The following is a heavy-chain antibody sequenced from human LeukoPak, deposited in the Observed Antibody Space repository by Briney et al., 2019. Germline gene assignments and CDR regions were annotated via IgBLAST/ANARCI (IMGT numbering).Heavy chain of an antibody. Sequence: QPGGSLRLSCAASGFTFDDYGMTWVRQAPGKGLEWVSGVIWNGGSTDYADSVKGRFTISRDNTKNSLYLQMNSLRAEDTALYLCARVAAATGPDYWGQGTLVTVSS. J-gene: IGHJ4*02. CDR1: GFTFDDYG. D-gene: IGHD6-13*01. CDR3: ARVAAATGPDY. CDR2: VIWNGGST. V-gene: IGHV3-20*01.